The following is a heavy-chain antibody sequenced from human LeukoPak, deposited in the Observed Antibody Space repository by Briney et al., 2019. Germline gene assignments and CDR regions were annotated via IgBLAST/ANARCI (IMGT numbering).Heavy chain of an antibody. CDR2: ITWNGGST. Sequence: GGSLRLSCAASGFSFNDYGMSWVRQAPGQGPEWVSGITWNGGSTDYANSVKGRFTISRDNAKNSLYLQMNSLRAEDTALYYCARVPRAFDIWGQGTMVTVSS. CDR3: ARVPRAFDI. J-gene: IGHJ3*02. CDR1: GFSFNDYG. V-gene: IGHV3-20*04.